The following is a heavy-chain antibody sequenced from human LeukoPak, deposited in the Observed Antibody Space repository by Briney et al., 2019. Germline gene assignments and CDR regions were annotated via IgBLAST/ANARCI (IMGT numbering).Heavy chain of an antibody. D-gene: IGHD6-19*01. J-gene: IGHJ6*02. Sequence: SETLSLTCTVSGGSLSSHYWNWVRQPPGKGLEWIAFIYYSGGSSYSPSLKSRVTISVDTSKNQFSLKLTSVTAADTAVYYCARSQSTGWYNGGLDVWGQGTTVTVSS. CDR2: IYYSGGS. V-gene: IGHV4-59*08. CDR1: GGSLSSHY. CDR3: ARSQSTGWYNGGLDV.